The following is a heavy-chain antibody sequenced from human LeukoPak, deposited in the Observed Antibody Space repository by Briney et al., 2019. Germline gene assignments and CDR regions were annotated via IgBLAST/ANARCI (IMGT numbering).Heavy chain of an antibody. D-gene: IGHD6-19*01. CDR3: AREQWLVSYYYGMDV. Sequence: GGSLRLSCAASGFTFSSYATHWVRQAPGKGLEWVAVISYDGSNKYYADSVKGRFNISRDNSKNTLYLQMSSLRPEDTAVYYCAREQWLVSYYYGMDVWGQGTTVTVSS. CDR2: ISYDGSNK. J-gene: IGHJ6*02. CDR1: GFTFSSYA. V-gene: IGHV3-30-3*01.